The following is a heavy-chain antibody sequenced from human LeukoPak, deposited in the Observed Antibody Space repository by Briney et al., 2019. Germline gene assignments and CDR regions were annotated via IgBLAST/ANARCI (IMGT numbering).Heavy chain of an antibody. D-gene: IGHD3-3*01. CDR1: GFTFSSLG. V-gene: IGHV3-33*01. CDR2: IWYDGSKT. J-gene: IGHJ4*02. CDR3: AREASGYYRDF. Sequence: GGPLRLSGAASGFTFSSLGMHGVRQPPGKGLDGVAVIWYDGSKTLYADSVKGRLTISRDDSKNTLYLQMNSLRAEDTAVYYCAREASGYYRDFWGQGTLVTVSS.